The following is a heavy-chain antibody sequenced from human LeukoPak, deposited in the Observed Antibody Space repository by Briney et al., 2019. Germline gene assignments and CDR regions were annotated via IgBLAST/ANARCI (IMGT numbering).Heavy chain of an antibody. CDR2: IDPNSGGT. CDR1: GYTFTGYY. Sequence: ASVKVSCKASGYTFTGYYMHWVRQAPGQGLEWMGWIDPNSGGTNYAQKFQGRVTMTRDTSISTAYMEVSRLRSDDTAVYYCARVAPRESGYSYQGFDYWGQGTLVTVSS. D-gene: IGHD5-18*01. CDR3: ARVAPRESGYSYQGFDY. J-gene: IGHJ4*02. V-gene: IGHV1-2*02.